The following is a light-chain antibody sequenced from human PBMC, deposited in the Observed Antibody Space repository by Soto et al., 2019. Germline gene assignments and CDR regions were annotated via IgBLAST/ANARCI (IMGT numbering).Light chain of an antibody. CDR3: QQYGSSGT. V-gene: IGKV3-20*01. J-gene: IGKJ1*01. CDR1: QSVSNNY. Sequence: MLTQSPGTLSLSPGERATLPCRDSQSVSNNYLAWYQQKPGQAPRLLIYGASNRATGIPDRFSGSGSGTDFTLTISRLEPEDFAVYYCQQYGSSGTFGQGTKVDI. CDR2: GAS.